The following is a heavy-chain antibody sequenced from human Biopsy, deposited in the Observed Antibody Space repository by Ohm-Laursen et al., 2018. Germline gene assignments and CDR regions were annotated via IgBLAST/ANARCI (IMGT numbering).Heavy chain of an antibody. CDR3: TGDSGGLGDY. CDR2: IYSGGDT. V-gene: IGHV3-66*01. J-gene: IGHJ4*02. Sequence: SLRLSCAASGFTFSSHAMAWVRQAPGKGLEWVSLIYSGGDTRYADSVKGRFTISRDSSKNTLYLQMNSLRVEDTAVYYCTGDSGGLGDYWGQGTLVTVSS. CDR1: GFTFSSHA. D-gene: IGHD2-8*02.